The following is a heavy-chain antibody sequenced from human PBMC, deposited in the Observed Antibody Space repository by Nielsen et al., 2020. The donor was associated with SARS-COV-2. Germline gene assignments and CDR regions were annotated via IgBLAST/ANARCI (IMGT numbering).Heavy chain of an antibody. J-gene: IGHJ4*02. V-gene: IGHV1-3*01. Sequence: SVKVSCKTSGCTFSSFAIHWVRQAPGQSREWMGWINAGNGNTKYSQKFHGRVTMTRDTSANTAYMELSSVSSEDTAVYYCARITPSSGWDYWGQGTLVAVSS. D-gene: IGHD6-19*01. CDR1: GCTFSSFA. CDR3: ARITPSSGWDY. CDR2: INAGNGNT.